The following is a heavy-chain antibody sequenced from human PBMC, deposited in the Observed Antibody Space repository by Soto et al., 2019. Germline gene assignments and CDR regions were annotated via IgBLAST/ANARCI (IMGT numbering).Heavy chain of an antibody. CDR3: AHRVGLQGNWNGGYFDF. V-gene: IGHV2-5*02. CDR1: GFSLSTGGVG. CDR2: IYWDDDK. Sequence: QITLKESGPTRVRPTQTLTLTCTFSGFSLSTGGVGVGWIRQPPGKALERLALIYWDDDKRYSLSLKSRLTITKDTAGNQVVLTMTDMDPVDTATYYCAHRVGLQGNWNGGYFDFWGQGALVTVSS. J-gene: IGHJ4*02. D-gene: IGHD1-1*01.